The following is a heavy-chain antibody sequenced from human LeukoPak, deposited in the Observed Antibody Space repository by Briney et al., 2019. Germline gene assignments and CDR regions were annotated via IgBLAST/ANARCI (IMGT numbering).Heavy chain of an antibody. J-gene: IGHJ4*02. CDR2: ISGSGGST. Sequence: GGSLRLSCAASGFTFSSYAMSWVRQAPGKGLEWVSAISGSGGSTYYADSVKGRFPISRDNSKNTLYLQMNSLRAEDTAVYYCAKESYIVATIGDFGIDYWGQGTLVTVSS. D-gene: IGHD5-12*01. CDR3: AKESYIVATIGDFGIDY. CDR1: GFTFSSYA. V-gene: IGHV3-23*01.